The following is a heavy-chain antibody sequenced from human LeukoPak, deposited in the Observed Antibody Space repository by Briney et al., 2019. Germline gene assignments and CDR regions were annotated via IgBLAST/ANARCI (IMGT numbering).Heavy chain of an antibody. V-gene: IGHV4-59*01. CDR3: ARGYDFWSGYTIDY. J-gene: IGHJ4*02. D-gene: IGHD3-3*01. Sequence: SETLSLTCTVSGGSISSYYWSWIRQSPGKGLEWIGYIYYSGSTNYNPSLKSRVTISVDTSKNQFSLKLSSVTAADTAVYYCARGYDFWSGYTIDYWGQGTLVTVSS. CDR2: IYYSGST. CDR1: GGSISSYY.